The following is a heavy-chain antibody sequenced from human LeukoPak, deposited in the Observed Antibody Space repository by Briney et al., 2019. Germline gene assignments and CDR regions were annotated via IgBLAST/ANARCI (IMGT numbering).Heavy chain of an antibody. CDR1: GYTFSSYD. J-gene: IGHJ3*02. Sequence: ASVKVSCKASGYTFSSYDINWVRQATGQGLEWMGWLNPNSGNTGYAQKFQGRVTMTRNTSISTGYMELSSLRSEDTAVYYCAKAQGSGFNIWGQGTMVTVSS. CDR3: AKAQGSGFNI. CDR2: LNPNSGNT. V-gene: IGHV1-8*01.